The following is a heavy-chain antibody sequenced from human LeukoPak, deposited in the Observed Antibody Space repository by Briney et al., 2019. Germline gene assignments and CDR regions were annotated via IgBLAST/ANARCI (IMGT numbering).Heavy chain of an antibody. D-gene: IGHD2-21*02. J-gene: IGHJ2*01. CDR3: ARWWNWGGVCSSWYFDL. CDR1: GFSFSSYS. V-gene: IGHV3-21*01. Sequence: GGSLRLSCAASGFSFSSYSMNWVRQAPGKGLEWVSSISSSSTYIHYADSLKGRFTISRDNAKNSLYLQMNNLSAEDTALYYCARWWNWGGVCSSWYFDLWGRGTLVTVSS. CDR2: ISSSSTYI.